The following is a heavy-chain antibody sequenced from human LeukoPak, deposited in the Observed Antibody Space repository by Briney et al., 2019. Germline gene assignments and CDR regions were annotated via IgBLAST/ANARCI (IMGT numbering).Heavy chain of an antibody. Sequence: GASVKVSCKASGYSFTDYYINWVRQAPGQGLEWMGRIDPNSGGTNYAQKFQGRVTMTRDTSFSTAYMELSRLGSDDTAAYYCARDSSSTSLPYWGQGTLVTVSS. CDR1: GYSFTDYY. D-gene: IGHD2-2*01. J-gene: IGHJ4*02. CDR3: ARDSSSTSLPY. V-gene: IGHV1-2*06. CDR2: IDPNSGGT.